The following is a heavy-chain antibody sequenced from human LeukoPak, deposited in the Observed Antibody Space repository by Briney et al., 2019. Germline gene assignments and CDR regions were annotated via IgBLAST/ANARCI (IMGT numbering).Heavy chain of an antibody. CDR3: TRDRRAAGSIFDY. V-gene: IGHV4-59*01. D-gene: IGHD6-13*01. CDR2: TYYSGSP. CDR1: GDSISSYY. Sequence: SETLSLTCSVSGDSISSYYWSWIRQPPGKGLEWIGNTYYSGSPNYNPSLKSRVTISLDTSENQFSLRLSSVTAADTAVYYCTRDRRAAGSIFDYWGQGTLVTVSS. J-gene: IGHJ4*02.